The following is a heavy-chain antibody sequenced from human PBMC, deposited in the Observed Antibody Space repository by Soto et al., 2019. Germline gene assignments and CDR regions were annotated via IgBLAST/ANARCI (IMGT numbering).Heavy chain of an antibody. Sequence: GASVKVSCKASGGTFSSYAISWVRQAPGQGLEWMGGIIPTFGTANYAQKFQGRVTITADKSTSTAYMELSSLRSEDTAVYYCASGGGYSYGEMGPHGMDVWGQGTTVTVSS. CDR3: ASGGGYSYGEMGPHGMDV. CDR2: IIPTFGTA. D-gene: IGHD5-18*01. CDR1: GGTFSSYA. J-gene: IGHJ6*02. V-gene: IGHV1-69*06.